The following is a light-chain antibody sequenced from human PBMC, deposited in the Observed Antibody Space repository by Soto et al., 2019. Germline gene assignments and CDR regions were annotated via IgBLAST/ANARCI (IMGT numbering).Light chain of an antibody. CDR1: QSISSKY. Sequence: EIVLTQSPGTLSLSPGERATLSCRASQSISSKYFAWYQQKPGQAPRFLIYGASGRATGIPDRFSGSGSGTDFTLTISRLEPEDFAVYCCQLCGSSPPITFGQGTRLEIK. CDR3: QLCGSSPPIT. V-gene: IGKV3-20*01. J-gene: IGKJ5*01. CDR2: GAS.